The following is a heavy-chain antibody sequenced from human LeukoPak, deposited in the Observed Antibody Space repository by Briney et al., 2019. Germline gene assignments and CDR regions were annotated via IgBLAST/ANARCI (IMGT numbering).Heavy chain of an antibody. CDR2: IYHSGST. J-gene: IGHJ6*02. CDR1: GGSISSSNW. V-gene: IGHV4-4*02. Sequence: PSETLSLTCAVSGGSISSSNWWSWVRQPPGKGLEWIGEIYHSGSTNYNPSLKSRVTISVDKSKNQFSLKLCSVTAADTAVYYCARDSCGGDCYRVYYGMDVWGQGTTVTVSS. CDR3: ARDSCGGDCYRVYYGMDV. D-gene: IGHD2-21*02.